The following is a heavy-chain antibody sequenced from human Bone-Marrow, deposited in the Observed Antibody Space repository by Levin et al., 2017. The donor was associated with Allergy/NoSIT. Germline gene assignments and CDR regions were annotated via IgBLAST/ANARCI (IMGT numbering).Heavy chain of an antibody. V-gene: IGHV4-61*02. CDR2: IYTSGST. Sequence: LRLSCTVSGGSISSGSYYWSWIRQPAGKGLEWIGRIYTSGSTNYNSSLKSRVTISVDTSKNQFSLKLSSVTAADTAVYYCAIGRGGCSSGGYFPEYCQHWGQGTLVTVS. CDR1: GGSISSGSYY. D-gene: IGHD6-19*01. J-gene: IGHJ1*01. CDR3: AIGRGGCSSGGYFPEYCQH.